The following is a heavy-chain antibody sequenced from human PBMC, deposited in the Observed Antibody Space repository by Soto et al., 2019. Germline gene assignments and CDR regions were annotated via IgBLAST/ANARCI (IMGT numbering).Heavy chain of an antibody. V-gene: IGHV1-69*13. D-gene: IGHD6-19*01. CDR1: GGTFSSYA. J-gene: IGHJ3*02. CDR3: ARDRKIAVAGYDAFDI. CDR2: IIPIFGTA. Sequence: SVKVSCKASGGTFSSYAISWVRQAPGQGLEWMGGIIPIFGTANYAQKFQGRVTITADESTSTAYMELSSLRSEDTAVYYCARDRKIAVAGYDAFDIWGQGAMVTVSS.